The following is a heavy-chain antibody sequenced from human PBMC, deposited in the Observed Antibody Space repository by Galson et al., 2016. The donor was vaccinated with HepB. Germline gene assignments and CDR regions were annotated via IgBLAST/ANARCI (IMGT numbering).Heavy chain of an antibody. D-gene: IGHD3-10*01. CDR1: GYTFSNFG. Sequence: SVKVSCKASGYTFSNFGINWVRQAPGQGLEWMGWISPYNGNTKSAQKIQDRVTLTTDTSTNTAYMELRSLRGDDTAIYYCARDYYAGSGSCGNWGQGTLVTVSS. CDR2: ISPYNGNT. V-gene: IGHV1-18*01. CDR3: ARDYYAGSGSCGN. J-gene: IGHJ4*02.